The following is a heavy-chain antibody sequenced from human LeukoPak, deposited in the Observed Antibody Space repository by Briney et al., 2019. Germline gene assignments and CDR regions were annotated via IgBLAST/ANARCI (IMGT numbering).Heavy chain of an antibody. CDR3: ARTTEAHSWRTRYYDYYMDV. CDR2: IYYSGST. D-gene: IGHD6-13*01. V-gene: IGHV4-59*01. CDR1: GGSISSYY. Sequence: SETLSLTCTVSGGSISSYYWSWIRQPPGKGLEWIGYIYYSGSTNYNPSLKSRVTISVDTSKNQFSLKLSPVTAADTAVYYCARTTEAHSWRTRYYDYYMDVWGKGTTVTVSS. J-gene: IGHJ6*03.